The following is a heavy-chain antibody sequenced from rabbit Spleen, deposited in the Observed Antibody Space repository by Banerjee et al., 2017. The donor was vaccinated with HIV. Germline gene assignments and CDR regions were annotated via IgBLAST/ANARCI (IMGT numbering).Heavy chain of an antibody. CDR2: IAVSSSGFT. CDR3: AREIGSRFYRLGL. J-gene: IGHJ3*01. V-gene: IGHV1S40*01. CDR1: GFSFSSSDY. Sequence: QSLEESGGDLVKPGASLTLTCTASGFSFSSSDYMCWVRQAPGKGLEWISCIAVSSSGFTYSTTWAKGRFTISKTSSTTVTLQMTSLTVADTATYFCAREIGSRFYRLGLWGQGTLVTVS. D-gene: IGHD8-1*01.